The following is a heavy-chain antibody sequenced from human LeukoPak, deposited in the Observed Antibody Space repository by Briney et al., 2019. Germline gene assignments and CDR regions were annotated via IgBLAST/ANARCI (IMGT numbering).Heavy chain of an antibody. J-gene: IGHJ4*02. Sequence: ASVKVSCKASGYTFTSYDINWVRQATGQGLEWMGWMNPNSGNTGYAQKFQGRVTMTRNTSISTAYMELSSLRSEDTAVYYCARGIIAVAGTGVDYWGQGTLVTVSS. V-gene: IGHV1-8*01. D-gene: IGHD6-19*01. CDR2: MNPNSGNT. CDR1: GYTFTSYD. CDR3: ARGIIAVAGTGVDY.